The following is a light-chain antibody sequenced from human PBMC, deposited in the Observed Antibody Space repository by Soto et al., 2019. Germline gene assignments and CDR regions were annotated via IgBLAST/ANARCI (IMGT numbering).Light chain of an antibody. Sequence: QSALTQPPSASGSPGQSVTISCTGTSSDVGGYDYVSWYQQHPGKAPKLIIYEVTERPSGVPDRFSGSRSGNTASLTVSGLQAEDEAEYDCSSFAGNNMNNIVVFGGGTKLTVL. CDR3: SSFAGNNMNNIVV. V-gene: IGLV2-8*01. J-gene: IGLJ2*01. CDR1: SSDVGGYDY. CDR2: EVT.